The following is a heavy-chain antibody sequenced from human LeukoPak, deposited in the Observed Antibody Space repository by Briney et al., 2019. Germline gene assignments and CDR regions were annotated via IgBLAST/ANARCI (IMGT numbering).Heavy chain of an antibody. CDR2: ISAYNGNT. J-gene: IGHJ4*02. V-gene: IGHV1-18*01. D-gene: IGHD2-2*01. CDR1: GYTFTSYG. CDR3: ARDEDIVVVPAARVTHFDY. Sequence: ASVEVSCKASGYTFTSYGISWVRQAPGQGLEWMGWISAYNGNTSYAQKLQGRVTLTTDTSTSTAYMELRSLRSDDTAVYYCARDEDIVVVPAARVTHFDYWGQGTLVTVSP.